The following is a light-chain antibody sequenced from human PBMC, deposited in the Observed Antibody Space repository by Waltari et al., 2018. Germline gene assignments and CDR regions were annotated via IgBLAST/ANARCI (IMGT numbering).Light chain of an antibody. Sequence: QPALSQPASVSGSPGQSITISCTGTSSAIGAYNGVSLFQQHPGEAPKLMFFDVTNRPSGVSPRFSASKSGNTASLTISGLQAEDEADYYCSSYTASRTYVFGTGTRVIVL. CDR2: DVT. CDR1: SSAIGAYNG. J-gene: IGLJ1*01. CDR3: SSYTASRTYV. V-gene: IGLV2-14*03.